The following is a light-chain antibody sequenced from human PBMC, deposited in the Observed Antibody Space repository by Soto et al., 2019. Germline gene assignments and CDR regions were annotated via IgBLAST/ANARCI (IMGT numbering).Light chain of an antibody. CDR1: QSISNN. V-gene: IGKV3-20*01. Sequence: EIVLTQSPATLSLPPGERATLSCRASQSISNNLAWYQQQPGQTPRLLIYGASSRATGIPDRFSGSGSGTDFTLTISRLEPEDFAVYYCQQYGSSPRITFGQGTRLEIK. J-gene: IGKJ5*01. CDR3: QQYGSSPRIT. CDR2: GAS.